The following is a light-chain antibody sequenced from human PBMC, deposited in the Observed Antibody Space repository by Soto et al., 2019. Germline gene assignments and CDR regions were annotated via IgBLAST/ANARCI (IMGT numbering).Light chain of an antibody. CDR1: SSDVGGYNF. CDR2: EVS. V-gene: IGLV2-14*03. CDR3: SSYTTSSTVV. J-gene: IGLJ1*01. Sequence: QSVLTQPASVVGSAGQSITISCTGTSSDVGGYNFVSWYQQHPGKAPKLMIYEVSNRPSGVSNRFSGSKSGNTASLTISGLQPEDEADYYCSSYTTSSTVVFGTGTKV.